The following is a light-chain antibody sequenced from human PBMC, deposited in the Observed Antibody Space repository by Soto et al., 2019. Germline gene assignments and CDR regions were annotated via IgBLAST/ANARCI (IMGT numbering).Light chain of an antibody. CDR1: SGHSSYA. CDR3: QTWGTGITLV. J-gene: IGLJ3*02. V-gene: IGLV4-69*01. Sequence: QPVLTQSPSASASLGASVKLTCTLSSGHSSYAIAWHQQQPEKGPPYLMKLNSDGSHTKGDGIPERFSGSSSGAARYLTISGLQSEDEADYYCQTWGTGITLVFGGGTKLTVL. CDR2: LNSDGSH.